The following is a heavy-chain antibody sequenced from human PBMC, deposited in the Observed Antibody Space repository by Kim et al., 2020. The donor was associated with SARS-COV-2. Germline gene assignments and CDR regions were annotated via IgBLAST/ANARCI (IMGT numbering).Heavy chain of an antibody. V-gene: IGHV3-21*01. CDR3: AREHCSSTSCYYGMDV. D-gene: IGHD2-2*01. Sequence: SVKGRFTISRDNAKNSLYLQMNSLRAEDTAVYYCAREHCSSTSCYYGMDVWGQGTTVTVYS. J-gene: IGHJ6*02.